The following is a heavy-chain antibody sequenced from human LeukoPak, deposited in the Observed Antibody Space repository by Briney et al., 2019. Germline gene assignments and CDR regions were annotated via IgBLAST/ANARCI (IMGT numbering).Heavy chain of an antibody. D-gene: IGHD3-10*01. V-gene: IGHV4-39*07. CDR2: IYYSGST. CDR3: ARVFDSGSQAYFYYMDV. CDR1: GGSISSSSYY. Sequence: PSETLSLTCTVSGGSISSSSYYWGWLRQPPGTGLEWIGSIYYSGSTYYNPSLKSRVTISVDTSKNQFSLKLSSVTAADTAVYYCARVFDSGSQAYFYYMDVWGKGTTVTIFS. J-gene: IGHJ6*03.